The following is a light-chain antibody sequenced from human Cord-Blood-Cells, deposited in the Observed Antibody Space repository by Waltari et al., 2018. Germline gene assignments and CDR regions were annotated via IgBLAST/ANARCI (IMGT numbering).Light chain of an antibody. CDR1: QSVLYSSNNKNY. J-gene: IGKJ2*01. V-gene: IGKV4-1*01. CDR3: QQYYSTPYT. Sequence: DIVMTQSTDSLAVFLGERATINWKSSQSVLYSSNNKNYLAWYQQKPGQPPKLLIYWASTRESGVPDRFSGSGSGTDFTLTISSLQAEDVAVYYCQQYYSTPYTFGQGTKLEIK. CDR2: WAS.